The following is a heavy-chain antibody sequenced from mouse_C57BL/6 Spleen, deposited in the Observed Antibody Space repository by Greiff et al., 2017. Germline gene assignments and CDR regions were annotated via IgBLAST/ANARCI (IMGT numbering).Heavy chain of an antibody. Sequence: EVQGVESGGGLVKPGGSLKLSCAASGFTFSDYGMHWVRQAPEKGLEWVAYISSGSSTIYYADTVKGRFTISRDNAKNTLFLQMPSLRSEDTAIYYCARGYGYEGYFDVWGTGTTVTVSS. CDR3: ARGYGYEGYFDV. D-gene: IGHD2-2*01. CDR1: GFTFSDYG. V-gene: IGHV5-17*01. CDR2: ISSGSSTI. J-gene: IGHJ1*03.